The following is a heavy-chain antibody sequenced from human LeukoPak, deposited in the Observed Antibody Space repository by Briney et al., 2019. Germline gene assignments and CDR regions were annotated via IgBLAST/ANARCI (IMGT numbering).Heavy chain of an antibody. CDR2: IYYSGST. CDR3: ARDIGSWSGPHFDY. D-gene: IGHD3-3*01. CDR1: GGSISSGGYS. Sequence: SQTLSLTCTVSGGSISSGGYSWSWIRQHPGKGLEWIGYIYYSGSTYYNPSLKSRVTISVDTSKNQFSLKLSSVTAADTAVYYCARDIGSWSGPHFDYWGQGTLVTVSS. V-gene: IGHV4-31*03. J-gene: IGHJ4*02.